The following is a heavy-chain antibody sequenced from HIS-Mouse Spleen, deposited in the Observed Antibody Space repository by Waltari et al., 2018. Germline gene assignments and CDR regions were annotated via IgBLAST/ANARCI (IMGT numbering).Heavy chain of an antibody. J-gene: IGHJ3*02. V-gene: IGHV4-38-2*02. CDR2: IYHSGST. CDR1: GYSISSGYY. Sequence: QVQLQESGPGLVKPSETLSLTCTVSGYSISSGYYWGWLRQPPGKGLEWIGSIYHSGSTYYNPSLKSRVTISVDTSKNQFSLKLSSVTAADTAVYYCARAPGALDAFDIWGQGTMVTVSS. CDR3: ARAPGALDAFDI. D-gene: IGHD7-27*01.